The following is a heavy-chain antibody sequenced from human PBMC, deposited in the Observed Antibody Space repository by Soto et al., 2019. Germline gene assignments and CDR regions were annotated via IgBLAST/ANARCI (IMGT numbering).Heavy chain of an antibody. V-gene: IGHV3-30-3*01. CDR1: GFTFSSYA. CDR3: ARDGSSSYYGMDV. CDR2: ISYDGSNK. Sequence: GGSLRLSCAASGFTFSSYAMHWVRQAPGKGLEWVAVISYDGSNKYYADSVKGRFTISRDNSKNTLYLQMNSLRAEDTAVYYCARDGSSSYYGMDVWGQGTTVTVSS. D-gene: IGHD6-6*01. J-gene: IGHJ6*02.